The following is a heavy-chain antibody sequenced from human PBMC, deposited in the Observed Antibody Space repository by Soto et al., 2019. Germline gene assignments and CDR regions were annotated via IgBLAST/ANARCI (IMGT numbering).Heavy chain of an antibody. V-gene: IGHV3-33*01. CDR3: ATDRSMGRDS. D-gene: IGHD3-10*01. J-gene: IGHJ4*02. Sequence: PGGSLRLSCAASGFTFSSYDIHWVRQAPGKGLEWVAVVWYDGSEKYYADSVKGRFTISRDNSKNTLYLQMNSLRAEDTAVYYCATDRSMGRDSWGQGTLVTVS. CDR2: VWYDGSEK. CDR1: GFTFSSYD.